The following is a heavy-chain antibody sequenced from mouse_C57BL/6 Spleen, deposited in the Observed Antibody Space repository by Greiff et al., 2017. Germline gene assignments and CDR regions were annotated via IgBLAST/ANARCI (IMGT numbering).Heavy chain of an antibody. D-gene: IGHD2-2*01. CDR3: ARSYGYDPYYFDY. Sequence: QVQLKQPGAELVKPGASVKLSCKASGYTFTSYWMHWVKQRPGQGLEWIGMIHPNSGSTNYNEKFKSKATLTVDKSSSTAYMQLSSLTSEDSAVYYCARSYGYDPYYFDYWGQGTTLTVSS. CDR1: GYTFTSYW. V-gene: IGHV1-64*01. CDR2: IHPNSGST. J-gene: IGHJ2*01.